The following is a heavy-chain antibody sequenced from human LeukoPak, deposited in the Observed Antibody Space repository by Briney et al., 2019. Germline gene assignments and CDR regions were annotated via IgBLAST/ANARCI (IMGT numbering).Heavy chain of an antibody. V-gene: IGHV3-23*01. CDR2: ISGSGGST. Sequence: PGGSLRLSCAASGFTFSSYAMSWVRQAPGKGLEWVSAISGSGGSTYYADSVKGRFTISRDNSKNTLYLQMNSLRVEDTAVYYCAKGVRDTEYYYYYYYMDVWGRGTTVIVSS. D-gene: IGHD5-18*01. CDR3: AKGVRDTEYYYYYYYMDV. CDR1: GFTFSSYA. J-gene: IGHJ6*03.